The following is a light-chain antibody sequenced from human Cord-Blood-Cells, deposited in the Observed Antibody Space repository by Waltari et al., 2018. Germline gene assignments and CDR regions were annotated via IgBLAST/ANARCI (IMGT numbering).Light chain of an antibody. J-gene: IGKJ2*01. V-gene: IGKV2-28*01. CDR2: LGS. Sequence: DIVMSQSPLSLPVTPGEPASISCRSSQSLLHSNGYNYLDWYLQKPGLSPQLLIYLGSNRAAGVPDRFSGSGSGTDFTLEISRVDAEDVGVYYCMQALQTPYTFGQETKLEIK. CDR3: MQALQTPYT. CDR1: QSLLHSNGYNY.